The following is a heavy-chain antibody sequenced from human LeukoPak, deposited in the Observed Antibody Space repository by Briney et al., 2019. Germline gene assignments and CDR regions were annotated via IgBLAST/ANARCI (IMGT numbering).Heavy chain of an antibody. Sequence: ASVKVSCKASGYTFTGYYMHWVRQAPGQGLEWMGWINPNSGGTNYAQKFQGRVTMTRDTSISTAYMELSRLRSDDTAVYYCARAPGYYDSSGYYHYFDYWGQGTLVTVSS. J-gene: IGHJ4*02. V-gene: IGHV1-2*02. D-gene: IGHD3-22*01. CDR3: ARAPGYYDSSGYYHYFDY. CDR1: GYTFTGYY. CDR2: INPNSGGT.